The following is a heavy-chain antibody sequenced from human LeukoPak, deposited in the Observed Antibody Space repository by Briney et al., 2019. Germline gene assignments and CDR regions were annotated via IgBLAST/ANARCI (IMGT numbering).Heavy chain of an antibody. D-gene: IGHD4-17*01. CDR3: ARVRGYYEYFDY. CDR2: ISSSSSYI. J-gene: IGHJ4*02. CDR1: GFTFSSYS. V-gene: IGHV3-21*01. Sequence: GGSLRLSCAASGFTFSSYSMNWVRQAPGKGLEWVSSISSSSSYIYYADSVKGRFTISRDNAKNSLYLQMNSLRAEDTAVYYCARVRGYYEYFDYWGQGTLVTVSS.